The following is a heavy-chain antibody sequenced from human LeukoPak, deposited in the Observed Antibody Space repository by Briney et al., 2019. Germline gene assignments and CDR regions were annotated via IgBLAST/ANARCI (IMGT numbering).Heavy chain of an antibody. J-gene: IGHJ5*02. D-gene: IGHD2/OR15-2a*01. CDR2: INPNSGGA. V-gene: IGHV1-2*02. CDR1: GYTFTEYY. Sequence: ASVKVSCKASGYTFTEYYMHWVRQAPGQGLEWMGWINPNSGGASYAENFQGRVTMTRDTSISIAYMELSGLRADDTAVYYCARATCNTDCAGFDPWGQGTLVTVSS. CDR3: ARATCNTDCAGFDP.